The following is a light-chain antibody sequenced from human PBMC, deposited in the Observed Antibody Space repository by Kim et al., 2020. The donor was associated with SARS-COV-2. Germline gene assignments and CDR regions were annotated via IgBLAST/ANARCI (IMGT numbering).Light chain of an antibody. CDR1: SSDVGGYNF. CDR3: CSYAGSYTSYV. J-gene: IGLJ1*01. CDR2: DVS. Sequence: QSVTISCPGTSSDVGGYNFVSWYQQHPGKAPKLMIYDVSKRPSGVPDRFSGSKSGNTASLTISGLQAEDEADYYCCSYAGSYTSYVFGTGTKVTVL. V-gene: IGLV2-11*01.